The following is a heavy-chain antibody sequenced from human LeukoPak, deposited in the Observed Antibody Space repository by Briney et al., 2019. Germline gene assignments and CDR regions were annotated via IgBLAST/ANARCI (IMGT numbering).Heavy chain of an antibody. D-gene: IGHD2-2*01. Sequence: SETLSLTCAVSGGSISSNSYYWGWIRQPPGKGLEWIGSITYSGSTYYNPSLKRRVTISIDTSKNQFSLKLSSVTAADTAVYYCARERREQLLPPYTRSVTYFDYWGQGTLVTVSS. CDR3: ARERREQLLPPYTRSVTYFDY. CDR1: GGSISSNSYY. V-gene: IGHV4-39*07. CDR2: ITYSGST. J-gene: IGHJ4*02.